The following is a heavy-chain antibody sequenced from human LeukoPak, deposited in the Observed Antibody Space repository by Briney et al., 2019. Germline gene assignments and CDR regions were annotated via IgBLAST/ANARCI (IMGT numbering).Heavy chain of an antibody. CDR3: ASIYYDSSGYYHPFDY. V-gene: IGHV1-69*04. D-gene: IGHD3-22*01. CDR1: GGTFSSYA. Sequence: ASVKVSCKASGGTFSSYAISWVRQAPGQGLEWMGRIIPILGIANYAQKFQGGVTITADKSTSTAYMELSSLRSEDTAVYYCASIYYDSSGYYHPFDYWGQGTLVTVSS. J-gene: IGHJ4*02. CDR2: IIPILGIA.